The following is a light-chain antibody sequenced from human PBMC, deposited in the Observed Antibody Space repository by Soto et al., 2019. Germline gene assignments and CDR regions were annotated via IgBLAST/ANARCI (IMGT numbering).Light chain of an antibody. CDR2: DVI. V-gene: IGLV2-11*01. CDR1: SSDVGPYNS. J-gene: IGLJ1*01. CDR3: CSYAGSSTSI. Sequence: QSALAQPRSVSGSPGQSVTVSCSGTSSDVGPYNSVSWYQHHAGEAPTLIIYDVIERPSGVPHRFSGSKSGNTASLTISGLRAEDEADYYCCSYAGSSTSIFGTGTKLTVL.